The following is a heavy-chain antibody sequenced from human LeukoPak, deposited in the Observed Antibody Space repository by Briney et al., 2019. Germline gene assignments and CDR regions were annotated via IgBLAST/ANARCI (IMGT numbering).Heavy chain of an antibody. CDR1: GFTFSSYE. D-gene: IGHD3-9*01. J-gene: IGHJ4*02. V-gene: IGHV3-48*03. Sequence: GGSLRLSCAASGFTFSSYEMNWVRQAPGKGLEWVSYISATGSTIFYADSVKGRFTISKDNAKNSLYLQMNSLRVEDTAVYYCTRVPAGPYHDILTGSRADYWGQGTLVTVSS. CDR2: ISATGSTI. CDR3: TRVPAGPYHDILTGSRADY.